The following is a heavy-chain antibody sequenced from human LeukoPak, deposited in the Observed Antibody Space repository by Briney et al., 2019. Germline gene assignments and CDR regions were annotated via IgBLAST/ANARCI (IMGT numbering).Heavy chain of an antibody. J-gene: IGHJ3*02. CDR1: GGSISSGGYS. V-gene: IGHV4-31*03. CDR3: ARHGIRMIVVSPFEI. CDR2: IYYSGST. D-gene: IGHD3-22*01. Sequence: SETLSLTCTVSGGSISSGGYSWSWIRQHPGKGLEWIGYIYYSGSTYSNPSLKSRATISVDTSKNQFSLKLSSVTAADTAVYYCARHGIRMIVVSPFEIWGQGTGVTVSS.